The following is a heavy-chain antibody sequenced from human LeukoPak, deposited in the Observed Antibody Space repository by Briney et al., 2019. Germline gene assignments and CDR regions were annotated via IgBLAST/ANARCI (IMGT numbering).Heavy chain of an antibody. CDR3: AKRGDCSGTCTYDY. V-gene: IGHV3-23*01. D-gene: IGHD2-2*01. J-gene: IGHJ4*02. CDR2: VGGRGVMT. Sequence: TGGSLRLSCAASGFTFSNYAIHWVRQAPGKGLEWVSIVGGRGVMTYYADSVKGRFTISRDNSKNTVYLQMNSLRAEDTAVYYCAKRGDCSGTCTYDYWGQGTLVTVSS. CDR1: GFTFSNYA.